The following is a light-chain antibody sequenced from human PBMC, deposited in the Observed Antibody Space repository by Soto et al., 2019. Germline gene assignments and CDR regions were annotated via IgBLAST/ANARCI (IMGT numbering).Light chain of an antibody. J-gene: IGKJ5*01. CDR1: QSACNF. CDR3: QQYNNWPRIT. CDR2: GAS. V-gene: IGKV3-15*01. Sequence: EIVMTQSPATLSVSPGETASLSCRASQSACNFLAWYQQKPGQAPRLLIYGASTRATGIPARFSGSGSGTEFTLTISSLQSEDFAVYYCQQYNNWPRITFGQGTRLEI.